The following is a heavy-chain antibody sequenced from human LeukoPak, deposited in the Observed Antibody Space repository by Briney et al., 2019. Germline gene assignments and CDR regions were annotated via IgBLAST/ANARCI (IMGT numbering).Heavy chain of an antibody. V-gene: IGHV1-2*02. CDR1: GYTFTASY. D-gene: IGHD7-27*01. J-gene: IGHJ2*01. CDR2: IGPNSGGT. Sequence: ASVKVSCKASGYTFTASYMHWVRQAPGQGLEWMGWIGPNSGGTDYAQKFQGRVTMTRDTAISTAYMELSGLRSDDTAVYYCAIQPWGSGNNWYFDLWGRGTLVTVSS. CDR3: AIQPWGSGNNWYFDL.